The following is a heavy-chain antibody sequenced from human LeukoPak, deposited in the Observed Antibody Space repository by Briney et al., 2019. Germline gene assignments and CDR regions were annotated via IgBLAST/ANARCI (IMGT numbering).Heavy chain of an antibody. D-gene: IGHD3-10*01. CDR2: IYYSGST. CDR3: ARDDRRREYYFDY. V-gene: IGHV4-39*07. Sequence: PSETLSLTCTVSGSSISSSSYYWGWIRQPPGKGLEWIGSIYYSGSTYYNPSLKSRVTISVDTSKNQFSLKLSSVTAADTAVYYCARDDRRREYYFDYWGQGTLVTVSS. J-gene: IGHJ4*02. CDR1: GSSISSSSYY.